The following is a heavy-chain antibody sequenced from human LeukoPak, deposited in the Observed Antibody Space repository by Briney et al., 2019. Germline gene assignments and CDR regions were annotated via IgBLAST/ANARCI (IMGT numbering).Heavy chain of an antibody. J-gene: IGHJ4*02. D-gene: IGHD4-11*01. CDR2: IKQDGTEK. CDR3: ARYRAPASHDYSYFDH. CDR1: GFTFSSYW. Sequence: GGSLSLSCAASGFTFSSYWMSWVRQAPGKGLEWVANIKQDGTEKYYVDSVKGRFTISRDNTKKSLYLQMNSLRAEDTAVYYCARYRAPASHDYSYFDHWGQGTLVTVSS. V-gene: IGHV3-7*01.